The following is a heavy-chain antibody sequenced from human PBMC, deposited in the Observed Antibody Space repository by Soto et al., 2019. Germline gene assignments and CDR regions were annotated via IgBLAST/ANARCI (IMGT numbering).Heavy chain of an antibody. CDR3: AREGSYSAYNFAHGIQLWSFDF. CDR2: IFSSGST. Sequence: LSLTCTVSGGSINTFYWSWVRQPAGKGLEWIGRIFSSGSTSFNPSLESRVAMSVDTSKNHFSLNLSSVTAADMAVYYCAREGSYSAYNFAHGIQLWSFDFWGQGALVTVSS. CDR1: GGSINTFY. J-gene: IGHJ4*02. D-gene: IGHD5-12*01. V-gene: IGHV4-4*07.